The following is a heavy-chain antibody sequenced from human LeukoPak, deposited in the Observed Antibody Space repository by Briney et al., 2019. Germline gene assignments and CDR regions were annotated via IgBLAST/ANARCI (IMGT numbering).Heavy chain of an antibody. V-gene: IGHV3-7*01. CDR1: GFTFSSYG. CDR2: IDGVGTDE. J-gene: IGHJ4*02. D-gene: IGHD1-26*01. CDR3: ARNVGYYRLDY. Sequence: PGGSLRLSCAASGFTFSSYGMHWVRQAPGKGLEWVANIDGVGTDEGYAGSVKGRFTISRDNAKNSLFLQMNSLRADDLAVYYCARNVGYYRLDYWGQGTLVTVPS.